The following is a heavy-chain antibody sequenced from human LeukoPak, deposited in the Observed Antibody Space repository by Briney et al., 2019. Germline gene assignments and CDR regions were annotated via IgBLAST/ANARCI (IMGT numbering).Heavy chain of an antibody. Sequence: KPGGSLRLSCAASGFTFNNYDMNWVRQAPGKGLEWVSSISSSSNYIYYADSVKGRFTISRDNAKNSLYLQMNSLKTEDTATYYCAREGDSRNWYLWYFDLWGRGALVNVSP. D-gene: IGHD6-13*01. CDR1: GFTFNNYD. CDR2: ISSSSNYI. V-gene: IGHV3-21*04. J-gene: IGHJ2*01. CDR3: AREGDSRNWYLWYFDL.